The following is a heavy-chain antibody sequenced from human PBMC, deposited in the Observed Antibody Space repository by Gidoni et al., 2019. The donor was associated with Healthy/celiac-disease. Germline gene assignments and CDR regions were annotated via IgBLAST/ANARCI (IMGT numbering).Heavy chain of an antibody. CDR1: GFTFSSYA. V-gene: IGHV3-23*01. Sequence: EVQLLESGGGLVQPGGSLRLSCAASGFTFSSYAMSWVRQAPGKGLEWVSAISGSGGSTYYEDSVKGRFTISRDNSKNTLYLQMNSLRAEDTAVYYCAKGVGAYYDSSSIDYWGQGTLVTVSS. J-gene: IGHJ4*02. D-gene: IGHD3-22*01. CDR2: ISGSGGST. CDR3: AKGVGAYYDSSSIDY.